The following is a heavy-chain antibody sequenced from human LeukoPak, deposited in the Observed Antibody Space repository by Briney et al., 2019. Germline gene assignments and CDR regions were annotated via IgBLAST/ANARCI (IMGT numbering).Heavy chain of an antibody. CDR2: IYYSGGT. J-gene: IGHJ6*03. Sequence: PSETLSLTCAVSGGSISSRDYYWGWIRQTPGKGLEWIGSIYYSGGTYYNPSLKSRVTISVDSSVNQFSLKLSSVTAADTAVYYCARHFPKIYYYYMGVWGKGTTVTVSS. CDR1: GGSISSRDYY. V-gene: IGHV4-39*01. D-gene: IGHD2/OR15-2a*01. CDR3: ARHFPKIYYYYMGV.